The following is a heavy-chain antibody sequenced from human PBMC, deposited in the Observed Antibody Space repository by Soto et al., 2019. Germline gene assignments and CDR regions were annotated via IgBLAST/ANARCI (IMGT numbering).Heavy chain of an antibody. D-gene: IGHD2-21*01. J-gene: IGHJ6*02. Sequence: GASLRVSCAASGFTFGSYAMHWVRQAPGKRLEWVAVISYDGSNKYYADSVKGRFTISRDNSKNTLYLQMTSLRAEDTAVYYYARVRPSVVRASSYYYYGMDVWGHGTTVTVS. V-gene: IGHV3-30-3*01. CDR1: GFTFGSYA. CDR3: ARVRPSVVRASSYYYYGMDV. CDR2: ISYDGSNK.